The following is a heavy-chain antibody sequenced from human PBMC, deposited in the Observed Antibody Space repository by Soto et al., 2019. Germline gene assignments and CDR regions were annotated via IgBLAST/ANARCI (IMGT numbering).Heavy chain of an antibody. J-gene: IGHJ4*02. CDR1: GFTFSSYG. Sequence: GGSLRLSCAASGFTFSSYGMHWVRQAPGKGLEWVAVISYDGSNKYYADSVKGRFTISRDNSKNTLYLQMNSLRAEDTAVYYCAKSSGSPRYYFGYWGQGTLVTVSS. D-gene: IGHD1-26*01. CDR2: ISYDGSNK. V-gene: IGHV3-30*18. CDR3: AKSSGSPRYYFGY.